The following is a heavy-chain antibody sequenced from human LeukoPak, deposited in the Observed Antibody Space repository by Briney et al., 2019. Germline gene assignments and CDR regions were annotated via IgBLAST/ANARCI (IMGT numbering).Heavy chain of an antibody. CDR3: ARAGYGGWEDAFDI. CDR1: GGSISSYY. Sequence: SQTLSLTCTVSGGSISSYYWSWIRQPPGKGLEWIGYIYYSGSTNYNPSLKSRVTISVDTSKNQFSLKLSSVTAADTAVYYCARAGYGGWEDAFDIWGQGTMVTVSS. CDR2: IYYSGST. V-gene: IGHV4-59*01. D-gene: IGHD4-23*01. J-gene: IGHJ3*02.